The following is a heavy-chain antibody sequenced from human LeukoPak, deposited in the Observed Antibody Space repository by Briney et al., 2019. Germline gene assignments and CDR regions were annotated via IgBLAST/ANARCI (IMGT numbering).Heavy chain of an antibody. CDR3: ARTIAAAVYL. V-gene: IGHV4-34*01. J-gene: IGHJ4*02. CDR1: GGSFSGYY. D-gene: IGHD6-13*01. Sequence: PSETLSLTCAVYGGSFSGYYWSWIRRPPGKGLEWIGEINHSGSTNYNPSLKSRVTISVDTSKNQFSLKLSSVTAADTAVYYCARTIAAAVYLWGQGTLVTVSS. CDR2: INHSGST.